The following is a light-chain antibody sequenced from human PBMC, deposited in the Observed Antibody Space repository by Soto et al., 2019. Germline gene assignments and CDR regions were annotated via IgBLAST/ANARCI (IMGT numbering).Light chain of an antibody. J-gene: IGKJ5*01. CDR2: GAF. CDR1: QSVSSN. Sequence: EIVMTQSPATLSLSPGERFSLSCRASQSVSSNLAWYQQKPGQAPRLLIYGAFTRATGIPARFSGSGSGTEFTLTISSLQSEDFAVYYCQQYNNWPPITFGQGTRLEIK. CDR3: QQYNNWPPIT. V-gene: IGKV3-15*01.